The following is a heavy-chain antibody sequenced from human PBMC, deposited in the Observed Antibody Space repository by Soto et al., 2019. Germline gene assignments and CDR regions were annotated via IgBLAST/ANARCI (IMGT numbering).Heavy chain of an antibody. CDR2: IYPGDSDT. Sequence: GESLKISCNVSGYSFTRYWIGCVRQMPGKGLEWMGIIYPGDSDTRYSPSFQGQVTISADKSISTAYLQWSSLKASDTAMYYCARQKTSSSWYWFDPWGQGTLVTVSS. V-gene: IGHV5-51*01. J-gene: IGHJ5*02. CDR1: GYSFTRYW. D-gene: IGHD6-13*01. CDR3: ARQKTSSSWYWFDP.